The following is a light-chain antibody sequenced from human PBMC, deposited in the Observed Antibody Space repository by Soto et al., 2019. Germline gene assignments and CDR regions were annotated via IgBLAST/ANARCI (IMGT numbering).Light chain of an antibody. CDR3: CSYVGRNTYV. V-gene: IGLV2-11*01. J-gene: IGLJ1*01. Sequence: QSAWTQPRSAAGSPGQSITISWTGTTSAVGGYNYISWYQQHPAKAPKLIIFDVSKRPSGVPNRYSRSKAGNTVFLTIFGLRAEDEADYYCCSYVGRNTYVFGTGTKVTVL. CDR2: DVS. CDR1: TSAVGGYNY.